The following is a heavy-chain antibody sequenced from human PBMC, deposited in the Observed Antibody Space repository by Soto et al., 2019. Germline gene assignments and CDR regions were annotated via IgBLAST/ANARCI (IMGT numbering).Heavy chain of an antibody. V-gene: IGHV3-74*01. CDR3: ARGRRGAYDFDY. J-gene: IGHJ4*02. CDR1: GFTFSTDW. Sequence: EVQLVESGGGLVQSGGSLRLSCAASGFTFSTDWMHWVRQAPGKGLVWVSRVSFDELTTNYADSVKGRFTVSRDNAKNTLFLQMNSLRVEDTAVYYCARGRRGAYDFDYWGQGTLVTVAS. CDR2: VSFDELTT. D-gene: IGHD1-26*01.